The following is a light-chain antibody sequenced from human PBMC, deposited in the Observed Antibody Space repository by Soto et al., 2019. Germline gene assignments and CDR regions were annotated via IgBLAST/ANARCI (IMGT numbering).Light chain of an antibody. Sequence: QSALTQPASVSGSPGQSITISCTGTSSDVGGYNYVSWYQQHPGKAPKLMIYDVSNRPSGFSNRFSGSKSGNTASLTITGLQAEDAADYYCCSYTSSSTLVVLGGGTKLAVL. CDR3: CSYTSSSTLVV. CDR1: SSDVGGYNY. V-gene: IGLV2-14*01. J-gene: IGLJ2*01. CDR2: DVS.